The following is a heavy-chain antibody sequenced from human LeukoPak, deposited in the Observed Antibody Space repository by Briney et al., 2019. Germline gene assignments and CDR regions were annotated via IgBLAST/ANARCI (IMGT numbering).Heavy chain of an antibody. CDR2: IWYDGSNK. V-gene: IGHV3-33*06. CDR3: AKASPGYYYMDV. J-gene: IGHJ6*03. CDR1: GFTFSSYG. Sequence: QPGGSLRLSCAASGFTFSSYGMHWVRQAPGKGLEWVAVIWYDGSNKYYADSVKGRFTISRDNSKNTLYLQMNSLRAEDTAVYYCAKASPGYYYMDVWGKGPRSPSP.